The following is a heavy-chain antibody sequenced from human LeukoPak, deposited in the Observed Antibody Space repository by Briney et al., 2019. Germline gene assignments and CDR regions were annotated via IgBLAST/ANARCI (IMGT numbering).Heavy chain of an antibody. V-gene: IGHV1-46*01. CDR2: INPSGGST. D-gene: IGHD6-13*01. J-gene: IGHJ3*02. Sequence: ASVKVSCKASGYTFTSYYMHWVRQAPGQGLEWMGIINPSGGSTSYAQKFQGRVTMTRDTSTSTVYMELSSLRSEDTAVYYCAGDYSSSWYKGLPIPGIRYDAFDIWGQGTMVTVSS. CDR1: GYTFTSYY. CDR3: AGDYSSSWYKGLPIPGIRYDAFDI.